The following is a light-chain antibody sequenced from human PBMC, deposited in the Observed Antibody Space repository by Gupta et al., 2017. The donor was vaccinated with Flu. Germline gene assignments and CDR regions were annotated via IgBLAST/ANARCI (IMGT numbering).Light chain of an antibody. CDR3: MQALQTPRFT. CDR2: LGS. J-gene: IGKJ3*01. Sequence: DIVMTQSPLSLPVTPGEPASISCRSSQSLLHSNGYNYLDWYLQKQGPSPQLLIYLGSNRASGIPDRFSGSGSGTDFTLKISRVEAEDVGVYYCMQALQTPRFTFGPGTKVDIK. CDR1: QSLLHSNGYNY. V-gene: IGKV2-28*01.